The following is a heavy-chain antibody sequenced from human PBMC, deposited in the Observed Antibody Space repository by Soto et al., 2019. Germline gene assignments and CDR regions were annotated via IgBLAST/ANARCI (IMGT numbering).Heavy chain of an antibody. J-gene: IGHJ6*02. CDR2: ISGSGGST. D-gene: IGHD3-22*01. V-gene: IGHV3-23*01. CDR1: GFTFSSYA. CDR3: ANSHDYYDSSGYYQPRSMDV. Sequence: LRLSCAASGFTFSSYAMSWVRQAPGKGLEWVSAISGSGGSTYYADSVKGRFTISRDNSKNTLYLQMNSLRAEDTAVYYCANSHDYYDSSGYYQPRSMDVWGQGTTVTVS.